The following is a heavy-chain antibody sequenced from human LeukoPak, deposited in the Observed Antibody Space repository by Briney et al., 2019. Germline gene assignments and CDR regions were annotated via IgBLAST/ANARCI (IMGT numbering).Heavy chain of an antibody. J-gene: IGHJ4*02. CDR1: GFTFSIYA. Sequence: GGSLRLSCAASGFTFSIYAMSWVRQAPGKGLQWVSSITSRGESTWYVDSVKGRFTITRDNSQNTLYLQMHSLRAEDTAVYYCARDRPNYYGSDGHYYRRDGDYWGRGTLVSVSS. D-gene: IGHD3-22*01. CDR3: ARDRPNYYGSDGHYYRRDGDY. CDR2: ITSRGEST. V-gene: IGHV3-23*01.